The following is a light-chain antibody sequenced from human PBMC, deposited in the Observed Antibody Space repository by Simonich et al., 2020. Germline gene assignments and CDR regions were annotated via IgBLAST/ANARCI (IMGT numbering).Light chain of an antibody. V-gene: IGKV1-9*01. CDR3: QQLNSYPWT. J-gene: IGKJ1*01. CDR1: QGISSY. CDR2: AAS. Sequence: DIQLTQSPSFLSASVGDRVTITCRASQGISSYLAWYQQKQGKAPKLLLYAASPLQSGVPSRFSGSGSGTEFSLTISSLQPEDFATYYCQQLNSYPWTFGQGTKVEIK.